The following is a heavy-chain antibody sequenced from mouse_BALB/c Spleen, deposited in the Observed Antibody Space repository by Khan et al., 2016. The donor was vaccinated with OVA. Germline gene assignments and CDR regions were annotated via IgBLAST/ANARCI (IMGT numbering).Heavy chain of an antibody. V-gene: IGHV3-2*02. Sequence: VQLKQSGPGLVKPSQSLSLTCTVTGYSITSGYGWNWIRQFPGNKLEWMGYISYSGSTNYNPSLKSRISITRDTSKNQFFLQLNSVTTEDTATYECARTARIKYWGQGTTLTVSS. D-gene: IGHD1-2*01. CDR2: ISYSGST. CDR1: GYSITSGYG. J-gene: IGHJ2*01. CDR3: ARTARIKY.